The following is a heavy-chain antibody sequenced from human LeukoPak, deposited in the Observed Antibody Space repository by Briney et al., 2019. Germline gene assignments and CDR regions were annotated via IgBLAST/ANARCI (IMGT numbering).Heavy chain of an antibody. Sequence: GGSLRLSCAASGFTFSSYAMSWVRQAPGKGLEWVSAISGSGGSTYYADSVKGRFTISRDNSKNTLYLLMNSLRAEDTAVYYCAPHPSSGYYAYWGQGTLVTVSS. V-gene: IGHV3-23*01. J-gene: IGHJ4*02. D-gene: IGHD3-22*01. CDR3: APHPSSGYYAY. CDR1: GFTFSSYA. CDR2: ISGSGGST.